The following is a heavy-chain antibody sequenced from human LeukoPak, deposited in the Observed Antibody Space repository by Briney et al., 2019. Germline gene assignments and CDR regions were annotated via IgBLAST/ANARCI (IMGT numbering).Heavy chain of an antibody. CDR3: ARGTFWFDP. CDR2: ISAYNGNT. D-gene: IGHD2/OR15-2a*01. Sequence: ASVKVSCKASGYTFTTHGISWVRQAPGQGLEWMGWISAYNGNTNYAQKFHGRVAMTTDTSTNTAYMDLKTLRSDDTAVYYCARGTFWFDPWGQGTLVIVSS. CDR1: GYTFTTHG. V-gene: IGHV1-18*01. J-gene: IGHJ5*02.